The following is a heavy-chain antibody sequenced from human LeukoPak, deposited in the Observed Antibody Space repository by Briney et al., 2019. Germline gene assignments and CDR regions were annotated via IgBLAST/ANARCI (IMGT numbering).Heavy chain of an antibody. CDR3: ARDNYDSSGYYYHYYCGMDV. CDR2: IWYDGSNK. D-gene: IGHD3-22*01. J-gene: IGHJ6*02. Sequence: PGGSLRLSCAASGFTFSSYGMHWVRQAPGKGLEWVAVIWYDGSNKYYADSVKGRFTISRDNSKNTLYLQMNSLRAEDTAVYYCARDNYDSSGYYYHYYCGMDVWGQGTTVTVSS. CDR1: GFTFSSYG. V-gene: IGHV3-33*01.